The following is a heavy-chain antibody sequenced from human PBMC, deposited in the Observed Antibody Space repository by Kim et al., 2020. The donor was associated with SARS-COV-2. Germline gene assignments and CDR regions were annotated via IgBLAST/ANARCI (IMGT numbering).Heavy chain of an antibody. V-gene: IGHV3-7*01. CDR3: AREGDWSSSRGGDFIDY. Sequence: GGSLRLSCAASGFIFSGYWMSWVRQAPGKGLEWVANIKPDGSEKYYVDSVKGRFTISRDNAKNSLYLQMNSLRAEYTAVYYCAREGDWSSSRGGDFIDY. CDR2: IKPDGSEK. CDR1: GFIFSGYW. J-gene: IGHJ4*01. D-gene: IGHD2-2*01.